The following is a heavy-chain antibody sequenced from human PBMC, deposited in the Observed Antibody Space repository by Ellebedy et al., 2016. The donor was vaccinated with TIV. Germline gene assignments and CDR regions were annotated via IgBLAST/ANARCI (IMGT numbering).Heavy chain of an antibody. CDR3: ARDGRLGDSKRGY. J-gene: IGHJ4*02. CDR1: GFTFSDYY. Sequence: GESLKISCAASGFTFSDYYMSWIRQAPGKGLEWVSYISGSGSTISYADSVKGRFNISRDNAKNSLYLQMNSLRPEDTAVYYCARDGRLGDSKRGYWGQGTLVTVSS. V-gene: IGHV3-11*01. D-gene: IGHD3-16*01. CDR2: ISGSGSTI.